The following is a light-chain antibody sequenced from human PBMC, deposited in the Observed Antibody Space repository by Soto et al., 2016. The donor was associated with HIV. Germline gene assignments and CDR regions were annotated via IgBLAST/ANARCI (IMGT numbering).Light chain of an antibody. V-gene: IGLV3-21*03. CDR1: NIGSKS. CDR3: QIWDSHNNHVV. Sequence: SYVLTQPPSVSVAPGKTARITCGGNNIGSKSVHWYQQKPGQAPVMVVYDDNDRPPGIPERFSGSNSGDTATLTINRVEAGDEADYYCQIWDSHNNHVVFGGGTKLTVL. CDR2: DDN. J-gene: IGLJ2*01.